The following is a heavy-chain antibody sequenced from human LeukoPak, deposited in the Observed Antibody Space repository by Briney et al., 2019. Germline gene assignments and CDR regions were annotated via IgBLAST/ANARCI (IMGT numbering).Heavy chain of an antibody. CDR1: GGTFSSYA. CDR3: ARGPGYSYGYGSEMDV. Sequence: ASVKVSCKASGGTFSSYAISWVRQAPGQGLEWMGGIIPIFGTANYAQKFQGRVTITADKSTSTAYMELSSLRSEDTAVYYCARGPGYSYGYGSEMDVWGKGTTVTVSS. CDR2: IIPIFGTA. D-gene: IGHD5-18*01. J-gene: IGHJ6*04. V-gene: IGHV1-69*06.